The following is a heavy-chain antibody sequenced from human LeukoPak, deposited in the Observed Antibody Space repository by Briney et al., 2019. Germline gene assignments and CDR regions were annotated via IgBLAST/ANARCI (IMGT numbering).Heavy chain of an antibody. V-gene: IGHV4-34*01. CDR2: INHSGST. Sequence: PSETLSLTCAVYGGSFSGYYWSWIRQPPGKGLEWIGEINHSGSTNYNPSLKSRVTISVDTSKNQFSLKLSSVTAADTAVYYCARGSGRKEGMDVWGQGTTVSVSS. CDR3: ARGSGRKEGMDV. D-gene: IGHD1-14*01. CDR1: GGSFSGYY. J-gene: IGHJ6*02.